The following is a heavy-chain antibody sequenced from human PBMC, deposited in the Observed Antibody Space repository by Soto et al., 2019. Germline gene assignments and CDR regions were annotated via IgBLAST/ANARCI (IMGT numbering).Heavy chain of an antibody. V-gene: IGHV4-59*01. CDR1: GGSISSYY. CDR3: ARDMRRVATITDDAFDI. J-gene: IGHJ3*02. CDR2: IYYSGST. Sequence: SETLSLTCTVSGGSISSYYWSWIRQPPGKGLEWIGYIYYSGSTNYNPSLKSRVTISVDTSKNQFSLKLSSVTAADTAVYYCARDMRRVATITDDAFDIWGQGTMVTV. D-gene: IGHD5-12*01.